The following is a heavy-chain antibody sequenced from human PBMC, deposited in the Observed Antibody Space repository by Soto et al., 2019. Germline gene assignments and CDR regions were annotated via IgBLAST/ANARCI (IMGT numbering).Heavy chain of an antibody. V-gene: IGHV1-2*02. Sequence: ASVKVSCKASEYIVIDSYVHWVRQAPGQGFQWMGSSNSHTKEINYAQILRDRMTLTKDTSLNVVYMELRRLEFDDTAVYYCGRGRPDWGVYDDVDIWGRGTSVTVSS. D-gene: IGHD3-10*01. J-gene: IGHJ6*02. CDR2: SNSHTKEI. CDR1: EYIVIDSY. CDR3: GRGRPDWGVYDDVDI.